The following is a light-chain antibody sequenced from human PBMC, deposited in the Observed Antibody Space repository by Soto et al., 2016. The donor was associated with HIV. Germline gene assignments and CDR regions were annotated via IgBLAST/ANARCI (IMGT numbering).Light chain of an antibody. CDR1: QSISSW. CDR3: QQSYNTPRT. Sequence: DIQMTQSPSTLSASVGDRVTITCRASQSISSWLAWYQQKPGKAPKLLIYKASSLESGVPSRFSGSGSETEFTLTISSLQPDDFATYYCQQSYNTPRTFGQGTMVEIK. V-gene: IGKV1-5*03. CDR2: KAS. J-gene: IGKJ1*01.